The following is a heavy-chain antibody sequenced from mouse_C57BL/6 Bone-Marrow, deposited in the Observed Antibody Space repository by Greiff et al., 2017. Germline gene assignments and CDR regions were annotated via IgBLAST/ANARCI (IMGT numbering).Heavy chain of an antibody. CDR1: GFTFSSYT. V-gene: IGHV5-9*01. CDR3: SRQVTTVLATKYFDV. CDR2: ISGGGGNT. Sequence: EVMLVASGGGLVKPGGSLKLSCAASGFTFSSYTMSWVRQTPETRLQWVAAISGGGGNTYYPDRVQGRFTISRDNDKNILYLQMSSLRSEDTALYYCSRQVTTVLATKYFDVWGTGTTVTVSS. D-gene: IGHD1-1*01. J-gene: IGHJ1*03.